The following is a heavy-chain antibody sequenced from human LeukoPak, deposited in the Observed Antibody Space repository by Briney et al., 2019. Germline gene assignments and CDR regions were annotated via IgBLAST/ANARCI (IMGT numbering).Heavy chain of an antibody. CDR3: ARIWFEDRALAY. CDR1: GYTFTSYG. J-gene: IGHJ4*02. Sequence: ASVMVSCKASGYTFTSYGISWVRQAPGQGLEWMGWISAYNGNTNYAQKLQGRVTMTTDASTSTAYMELRSLRSDDTAVYYCARIWFEDRALAYWGQGTLVTVSS. D-gene: IGHD3-10*01. CDR2: ISAYNGNT. V-gene: IGHV1-18*01.